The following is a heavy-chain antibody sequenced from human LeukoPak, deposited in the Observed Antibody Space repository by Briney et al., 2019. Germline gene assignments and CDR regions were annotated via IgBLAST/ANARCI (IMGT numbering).Heavy chain of an antibody. D-gene: IGHD2-15*01. CDR3: ARDRDCSGGSCYSYGY. CDR1: GYTFTSYA. J-gene: IGHJ4*02. CDR2: INPNSGGT. Sequence: ASVKVSCKASGYTFTSYAMNWVRQAPGQGLEWMGWINPNSGGTNYAQKFQGRVTMTRDTSISTAYMELSRLRSDDTAVYYCARDRDCSGGSCYSYGYWGQGTLVTVSS. V-gene: IGHV1-2*02.